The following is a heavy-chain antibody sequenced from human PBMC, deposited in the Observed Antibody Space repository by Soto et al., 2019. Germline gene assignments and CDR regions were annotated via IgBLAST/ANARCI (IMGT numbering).Heavy chain of an antibody. Sequence: SETLSLTCTVSGGSISSYYWSWIRQPPGKGLEWIGYIYYSGSTNYNPSLKSRVTISVDTSKNQFSLKLSSVTAADTAVYYCARDLHYDFCSGPDDAFDIWGQGTMVT. CDR3: ARDLHYDFCSGPDDAFDI. J-gene: IGHJ3*02. CDR1: GGSISSYY. CDR2: IYYSGST. V-gene: IGHV4-59*01. D-gene: IGHD3-3*01.